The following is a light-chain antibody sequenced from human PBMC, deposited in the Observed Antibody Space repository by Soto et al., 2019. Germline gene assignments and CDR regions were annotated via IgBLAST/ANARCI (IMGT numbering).Light chain of an antibody. J-gene: IGKJ4*01. CDR3: QQRSNWPGT. V-gene: IGKV3-11*01. CDR1: QSIRSSS. CDR2: GGS. Sequence: EIVLTQSPGTLSLSPGERATLSCRASQSIRSSSLAWYQQKPGQAPRLLIYGGSSRATGIPARFSGSGSGTDFTLTISSLEPEDFAVYYCQQRSNWPGTFGGGTKVDIK.